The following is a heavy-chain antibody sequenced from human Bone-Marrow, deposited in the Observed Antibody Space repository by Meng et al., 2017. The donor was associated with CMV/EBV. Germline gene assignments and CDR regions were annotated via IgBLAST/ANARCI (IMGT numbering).Heavy chain of an antibody. D-gene: IGHD3-3*01. CDR1: AYSFTNYW. Sequence: GGSLRLSCKASAYSFTNYWIGWVRQMPGKGLEWVGIIYPGDFETKYSPSFEGQVTISVDKSIDTAYLQWSSLKASDTAIYYCARHFDGAGFLEWYFDYWGQGTLVTVSS. CDR2: IYPGDFET. J-gene: IGHJ4*02. CDR3: ARHFDGAGFLEWYFDY. V-gene: IGHV5-51*01.